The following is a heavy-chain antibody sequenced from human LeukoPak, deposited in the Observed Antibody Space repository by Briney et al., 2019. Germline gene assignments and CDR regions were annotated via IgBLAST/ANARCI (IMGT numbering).Heavy chain of an antibody. V-gene: IGHV1-46*01. CDR2: INPDGGNT. D-gene: IGHD5-24*01. J-gene: IGHJ3*01. CDR3: ARIRDGYNDAYDL. Sequence: ASVKVSCKASGYTFTNSYIHWVRQAPGQVLEWMGLINPDGGNTNYAQNFQGRVTLTRDTSTSTVYMELSSLRSEDTATYYCARIRDGYNDAYDLWGQGTVVTVSS. CDR1: GYTFTNSY.